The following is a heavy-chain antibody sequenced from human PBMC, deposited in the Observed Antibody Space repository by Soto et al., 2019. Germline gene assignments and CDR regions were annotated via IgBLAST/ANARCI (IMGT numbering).Heavy chain of an antibody. CDR1: GDSVSSHNAA. Sequence: SQPLTLPCDISGDSVSSHNAAWNWILPSPSLGLEWLGRILYRSTWSNDYAVSVKSRITITPDTSKNQFSLQLNSVTPEDTAVYDCARETTTVRGIINHFDYWGQGTQVT. J-gene: IGHJ4*02. D-gene: IGHD3-10*01. CDR3: ARETTTVRGIINHFDY. V-gene: IGHV6-1*01. CDR2: ILYRSTWSN.